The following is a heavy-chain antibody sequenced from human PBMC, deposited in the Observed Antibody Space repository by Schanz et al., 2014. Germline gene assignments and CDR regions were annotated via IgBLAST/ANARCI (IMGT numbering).Heavy chain of an antibody. D-gene: IGHD6-13*01. J-gene: IGHJ4*02. CDR3: AKSQGSSFDS. CDR2: IGSSSSRI. V-gene: IGHV3-48*01. CDR1: GFNFGSHG. Sequence: VQLVESGGGVVQPGRSLRLSCAASGFNFGSHGMHWVRQAPGKGLEWISYIGSSSSRIDHADSVKGRFTISRDNAKNSLYLQMSSLRAEDTAVYYCAKSQGSSFDSWGQGTLVTVSS.